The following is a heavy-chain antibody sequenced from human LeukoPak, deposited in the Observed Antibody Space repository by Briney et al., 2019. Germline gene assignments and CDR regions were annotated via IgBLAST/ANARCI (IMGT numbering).Heavy chain of an antibody. Sequence: GGSLRLSCAASGFSFSSYAMSWVRQAPGKGLEWVSTVSYNGGNTYYADSVKGRLTLYRDSSKNTVYLQIDSLRAEDTAAYYCAKGEWLDNWGQGTLVTVSS. D-gene: IGHD6-19*01. CDR3: AKGEWLDN. CDR1: GFSFSSYA. J-gene: IGHJ4*02. V-gene: IGHV3-23*01. CDR2: VSYNGGNT.